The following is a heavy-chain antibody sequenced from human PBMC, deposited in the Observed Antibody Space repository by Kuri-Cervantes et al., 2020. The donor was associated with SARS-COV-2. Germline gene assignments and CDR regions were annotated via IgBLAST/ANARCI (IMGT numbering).Heavy chain of an antibody. CDR3: ASTMAARRDY. V-gene: IGHV4-34*01. CDR2: IKHSGST. Sequence: SETLSLTCTVSGGSISSYYWSWIRQPPGKGLEWIGEIKHSGSTNYNPSLKSRVTISVDTSKNQFSLKRSSVTAADTAVYYCASTMAARRDYWGQGTLVTVS. J-gene: IGHJ4*02. D-gene: IGHD6-6*01. CDR1: GGSISSYY.